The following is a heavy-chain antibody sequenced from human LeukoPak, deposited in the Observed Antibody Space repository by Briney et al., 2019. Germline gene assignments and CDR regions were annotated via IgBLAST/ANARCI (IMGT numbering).Heavy chain of an antibody. J-gene: IGHJ4*02. Sequence: SETLSLTCTVSGGSISSSSYYWGWIRQPPGKGLEWIGSIYYSGSTYYNPSLKSRVTISVDTSKNQFSLKLSSVTAADTAVYHCARQSDYYDSSGQFDWGQGTLVTVSS. D-gene: IGHD3-22*01. V-gene: IGHV4-39*01. CDR2: IYYSGST. CDR1: GGSISSSSYY. CDR3: ARQSDYYDSSGQFD.